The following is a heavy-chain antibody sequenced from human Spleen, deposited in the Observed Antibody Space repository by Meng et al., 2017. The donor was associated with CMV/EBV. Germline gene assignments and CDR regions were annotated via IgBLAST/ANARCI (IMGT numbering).Heavy chain of an antibody. CDR3: AKEQADGLPFDY. V-gene: IGHV3-23*01. CDR2: IDKHGVTT. Sequence: CAASGFPFITYGMARVRQVPGKGLEFVSAIDKHGVTTFYADSVKGRFTISRDNSKNTLSVQMNSLRAEDTAVYYCAKEQADGLPFDYWGQGTLVTVSS. J-gene: IGHJ4*02. CDR1: GFPFITYG.